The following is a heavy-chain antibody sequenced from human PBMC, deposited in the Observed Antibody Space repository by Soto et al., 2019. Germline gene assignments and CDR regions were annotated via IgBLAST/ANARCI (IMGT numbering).Heavy chain of an antibody. Sequence: SETLSLTCTVSGGSISSYYWSWIRQPPGKGLEWIGYIYYSGSTNYNPSLKSRVTISVDTSKNQFSLKLSSVTAADTAVYYCARSRPYYDILNGPLGYYGMDVWGQGTTVTVSS. D-gene: IGHD3-9*01. V-gene: IGHV4-59*01. CDR1: GGSISSYY. J-gene: IGHJ6*02. CDR3: ARSRPYYDILNGPLGYYGMDV. CDR2: IYYSGST.